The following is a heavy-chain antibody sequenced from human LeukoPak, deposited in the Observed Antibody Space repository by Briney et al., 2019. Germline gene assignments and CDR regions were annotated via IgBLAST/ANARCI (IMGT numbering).Heavy chain of an antibody. CDR3: ARDESGDNDAFDI. V-gene: IGHV3-21*01. Sequence: PGGSLGLSCAASGFTFSDYTMNWVRLAPGKGLEWVSSISGSSNYIYYADSVKGRFTISRGNAKNSLYLQMNSLRVEDTAVYYCARDESGDNDAFDIWGQGTMVTVSS. CDR2: ISGSSNYI. D-gene: IGHD2-21*01. J-gene: IGHJ3*02. CDR1: GFTFSDYT.